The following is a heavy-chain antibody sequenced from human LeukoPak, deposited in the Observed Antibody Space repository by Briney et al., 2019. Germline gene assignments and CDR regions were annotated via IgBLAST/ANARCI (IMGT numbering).Heavy chain of an antibody. J-gene: IGHJ4*02. D-gene: IGHD6-25*01. CDR2: IWPGDSDT. CDR1: GSSFTNYW. V-gene: IGHV5-51*01. CDR3: ARHMKAAAGPSNFEY. Sequence: GASLKISCKGSGSSFTNYWIGWVRQMPGKGLEWMGIIWPGDSDTKYSPSLQGQVTISADKSISTAYLQWSSLKASDTAMYYCARHMKAAAGPSNFEYWGQGTLVTVSS.